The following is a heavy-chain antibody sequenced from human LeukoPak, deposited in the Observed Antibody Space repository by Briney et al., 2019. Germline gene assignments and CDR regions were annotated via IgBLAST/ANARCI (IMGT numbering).Heavy chain of an antibody. J-gene: IGHJ4*02. CDR3: ARSGRWPHNSGIDY. D-gene: IGHD5-24*01. V-gene: IGHV4-30-4*01. CDR1: GGSISSGDYY. CDR2: IYYSGST. Sequence: SQTLSLTCTVSGGSISSGDYYWSWIRQPPGKGLEWIGYIYYSGSTYYNPSLKSRVTISVDTSKSQFSLKLSSVTAADTAVYYCARSGRWPHNSGIDYWGQGTLVTVSS.